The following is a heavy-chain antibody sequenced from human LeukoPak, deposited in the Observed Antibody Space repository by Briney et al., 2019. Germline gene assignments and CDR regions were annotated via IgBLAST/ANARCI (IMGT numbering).Heavy chain of an antibody. CDR3: AREVPRYYYGSGSWFDP. J-gene: IGHJ5*02. CDR2: INPSGGST. Sequence: ASVKVSCEASGYTFTSYYMHWVRQAPGQGLEWMGIINPSGGSTSYAQKFQGRVTMTRDTSTSTVYMELSSLRSEDTAVYYCAREVPRYYYGSGSWFDPWGQGTLVTVSS. CDR1: GYTFTSYY. V-gene: IGHV1-46*01. D-gene: IGHD3-10*01.